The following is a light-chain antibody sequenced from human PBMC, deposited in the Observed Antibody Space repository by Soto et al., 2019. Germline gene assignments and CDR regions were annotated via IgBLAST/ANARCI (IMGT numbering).Light chain of an antibody. CDR3: QHYNSYSEA. CDR2: KAS. V-gene: IGKV1-5*03. J-gene: IGKJ1*01. Sequence: DSQVSNSPSTLSASVGDRVTITCRASHSISSWLAWYQQKPGKAPKLLIYKASTLKSGVPSRFSGSGSGTEFTLTISSLQPDDFATYYCQHYNSYSEAFGEVSKVDIK. CDR1: HSISSW.